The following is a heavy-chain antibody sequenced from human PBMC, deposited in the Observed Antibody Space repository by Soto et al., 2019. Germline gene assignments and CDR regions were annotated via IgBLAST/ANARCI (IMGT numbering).Heavy chain of an antibody. CDR3: AREGENCSGGSCYIAPADAFDI. V-gene: IGHV3-33*01. Sequence: GGSLRLSCAASGFTFSSYGMHWVRQAPGKGLEWVAVIWYDGSNKYYADSVKGRFTISRDNSKNTLYLQMNSLRAEDTAVYYCAREGENCSGGSCYIAPADAFDIWGQGTMVTVSS. J-gene: IGHJ3*02. CDR1: GFTFSSYG. CDR2: IWYDGSNK. D-gene: IGHD2-15*01.